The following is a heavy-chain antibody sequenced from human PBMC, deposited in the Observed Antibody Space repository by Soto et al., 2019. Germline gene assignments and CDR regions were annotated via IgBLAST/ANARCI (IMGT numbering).Heavy chain of an antibody. D-gene: IGHD1-1*01. CDR2: IDTNNGRT. CDR3: ARGHWTQTLADYLLDA. V-gene: IGHV1-3*04. CDR1: GFTFTGSS. J-gene: IGHJ5*02. Sequence: ASVKVSCKASGFTFTGSSIHWVRQAPGQNLQWLGWIDTNNGRTKYSQSFQGRVTITRDTSASTAYMELNSLKSEDTAVYYCARGHWTQTLADYLLDAWAQGTLVTGSS.